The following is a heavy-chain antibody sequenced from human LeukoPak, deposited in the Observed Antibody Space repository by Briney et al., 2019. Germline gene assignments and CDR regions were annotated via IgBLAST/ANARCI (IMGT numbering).Heavy chain of an antibody. CDR1: GSTFSSFD. J-gene: IGHJ4*02. CDR2: ISGAGGST. CDR3: ATEGFDY. Sequence: PGGSLRLSCAASGSTFSSFDMSWVRQAPGKGLEWVSVISGAGGSTSYADSVKGRFTISRDNSKNTLHLQMNSLRAEDTAVYYCATEGFDYWGQGTLVTVSS. V-gene: IGHV3-23*01.